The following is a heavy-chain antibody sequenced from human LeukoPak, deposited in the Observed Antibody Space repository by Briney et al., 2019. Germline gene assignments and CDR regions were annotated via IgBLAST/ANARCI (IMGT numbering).Heavy chain of an antibody. J-gene: IGHJ4*02. Sequence: PGGSLRLSCAASGFTFSSYGMHWVRQAPGKGLEWVAFIRSDGSIKYYTESLKGRFTISRDNSKNTLYPQMNSLRAEDTAVYYCAKDEMFSSAWYFDYWGQGTLVTSPQ. V-gene: IGHV3-30*02. CDR1: GFTFSSYG. CDR2: IRSDGSIK. CDR3: AKDEMFSSAWYFDY. D-gene: IGHD6-19*01.